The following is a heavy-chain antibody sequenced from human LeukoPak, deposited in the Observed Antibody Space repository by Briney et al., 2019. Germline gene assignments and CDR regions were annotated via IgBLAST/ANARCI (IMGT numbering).Heavy chain of an antibody. CDR2: ISSTSSTI. V-gene: IGHV3-48*04. J-gene: IGHJ4*02. CDR3: ARDHSVAGLFEN. D-gene: IGHD6-19*01. CDR1: GFTFSSYS. Sequence: GGSLRLSCAASGFTFSSYSMNWFRQASGKGLEWVSYISSTSSTIYYADSVTGRFTISRDNAKNSLYLQMNSLRAEDTAVYYCARDHSVAGLFENWGQGTLVTVSS.